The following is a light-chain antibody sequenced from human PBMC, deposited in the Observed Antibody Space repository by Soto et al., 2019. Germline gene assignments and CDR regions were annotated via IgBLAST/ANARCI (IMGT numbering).Light chain of an antibody. Sequence: QSALTQPASVSGSPGQSITISCTGTSSDVGGYNYVSWYQQHPGKAPRLMIYDVSNRPSGVSSRFSGSKSGNTASLTISGFQAEDEADYYCSSYTSSSTLYVFGTGTKLTVL. CDR1: SSDVGGYNY. CDR2: DVS. CDR3: SSYTSSSTLYV. J-gene: IGLJ1*01. V-gene: IGLV2-14*01.